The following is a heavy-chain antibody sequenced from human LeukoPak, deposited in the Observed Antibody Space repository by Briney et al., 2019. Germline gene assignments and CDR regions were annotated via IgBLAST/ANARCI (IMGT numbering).Heavy chain of an antibody. Sequence: KPSETLSLTCTVSGGSISSYYWSWIRQPPGKGLEWVGYIYYSGSTNYNPSLKSRVTISVDTSKNQFSLKLSSVTAADTAVYYCARGMYYYDSSGYHGPAYYFDYWGQRTLVTVSS. CDR1: GGSISSYY. V-gene: IGHV4-59*01. CDR3: ARGMYYYDSSGYHGPAYYFDY. D-gene: IGHD3-22*01. J-gene: IGHJ4*02. CDR2: IYYSGST.